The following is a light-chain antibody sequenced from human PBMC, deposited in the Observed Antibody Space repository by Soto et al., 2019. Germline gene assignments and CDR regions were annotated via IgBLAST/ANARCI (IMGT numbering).Light chain of an antibody. V-gene: IGKV1-5*01. J-gene: IGKJ5*01. CDR3: QQYETYPIT. Sequence: DVHIAHSPSTLSASVGDRVTNTCRASQSISSWLAWYQQKPGKAPKLLIYDASSLESGVPSRFSGSASGTEFTLTISSLQPDDFATYYCQQYETYPITFGQGTRLEIK. CDR2: DAS. CDR1: QSISSW.